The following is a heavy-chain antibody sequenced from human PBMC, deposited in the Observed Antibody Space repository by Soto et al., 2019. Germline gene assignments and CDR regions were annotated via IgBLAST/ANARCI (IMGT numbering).Heavy chain of an antibody. J-gene: IGHJ4*02. V-gene: IGHV4-4*02. Sequence: SETLSLTCAVSGGSISSSNWWSWVRQPPGKGLEWIGEIYHSGSTNYNPSPKSRVTISVDKSKNQFSLKLSSVTAADTAVYYCAKRWGYGIFDYWGQGTLVTVSS. CDR1: GGSISSSNW. D-gene: IGHD5-12*01. CDR3: AKRWGYGIFDY. CDR2: IYHSGST.